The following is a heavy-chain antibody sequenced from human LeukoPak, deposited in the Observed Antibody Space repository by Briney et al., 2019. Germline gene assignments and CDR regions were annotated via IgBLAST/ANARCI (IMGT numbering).Heavy chain of an antibody. V-gene: IGHV3-33*06. CDR1: GFTFSRYG. CDR3: AKDGVGATSLDC. Sequence: PGGSLRLSCAASGFTFSRYGMHWVRQAPGKGLEWVAVICHDGSYEYYADSVKGRFTISRDSSKNTLYLQMNSLRAEDRAVYYCAKDGVGATSLDCWGQGTLVTVSS. CDR2: ICHDGSYE. J-gene: IGHJ4*02. D-gene: IGHD1-26*01.